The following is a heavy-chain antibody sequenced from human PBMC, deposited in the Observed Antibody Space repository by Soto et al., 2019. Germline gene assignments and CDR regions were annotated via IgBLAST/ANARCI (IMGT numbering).Heavy chain of an antibody. D-gene: IGHD2-8*01. CDR2: IYHTGDT. CDR3: ATDTNRLDL. CDR1: SYSISSGFF. V-gene: IGHV4-38-2*02. Sequence: SETLSLTCVVSSYSISSGFFWSWIRQPPGKGLEWVGSIYHTGDTHYNPSLRSQVSMSVDTTKNHFSLRLTYLTAADAAVYFCATDTNRLDLGGQGILLTVSS. J-gene: IGHJ5*02.